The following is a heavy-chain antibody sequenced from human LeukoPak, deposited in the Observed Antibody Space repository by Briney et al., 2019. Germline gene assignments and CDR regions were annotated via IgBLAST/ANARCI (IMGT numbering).Heavy chain of an antibody. V-gene: IGHV3-7*01. CDR3: ARSPPDDYYDFWSGYRSYYYYYYMDV. D-gene: IGHD3-3*01. Sequence: PGGTLRLSCAASVFTFSSYWMSWVRQAPGQGLEWVANIKQDGREKYYVDSVKGRFTISRDNAKNSLYLQMNSLRAEDTAVYYCARSPPDDYYDFWSGYRSYYYYYYMDVWGKGTTVTVSS. CDR2: IKQDGREK. CDR1: VFTFSSYW. J-gene: IGHJ6*03.